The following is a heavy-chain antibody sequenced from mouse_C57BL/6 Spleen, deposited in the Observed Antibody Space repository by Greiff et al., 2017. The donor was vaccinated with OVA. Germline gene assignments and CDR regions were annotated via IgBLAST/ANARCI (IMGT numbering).Heavy chain of an antibody. D-gene: IGHD3-2*02. V-gene: IGHV2-5*01. Sequence: VMLVESGPGLVQPSQSLSITCTVSGFSLTSYGVHWVRQSPGKGLEWLGVIWRGGSTDYNAAFMSRLSITKDNSKSQVFFKMNSLQADDTAIYYCAKNEGTAQALFAMDYWGQGTSVTVSS. CDR1: GFSLTSYG. CDR3: AKNEGTAQALFAMDY. J-gene: IGHJ4*01. CDR2: IWRGGST.